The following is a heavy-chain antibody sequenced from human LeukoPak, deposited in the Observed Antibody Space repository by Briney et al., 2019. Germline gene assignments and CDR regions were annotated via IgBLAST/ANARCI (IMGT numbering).Heavy chain of an antibody. CDR1: GGTCSSYA. V-gene: IGHV1-69*05. D-gene: IGHD3-22*01. Sequence: ASVKVSCKASGGTCSSYAISWVRQAPGQGLEWMGGIIPIFGTANYAQKFQGRVTITTDESTSTAYMELSSLRSEDTAVYYCARTYYYDSSGYYPYWGQGTLVTVSS. CDR2: IIPIFGTA. CDR3: ARTYYYDSSGYYPY. J-gene: IGHJ4*02.